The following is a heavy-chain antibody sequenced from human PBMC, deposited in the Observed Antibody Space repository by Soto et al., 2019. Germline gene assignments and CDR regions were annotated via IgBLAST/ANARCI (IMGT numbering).Heavy chain of an antibody. CDR1: GFTFSNYA. V-gene: IGHV3-33*01. D-gene: IGHD6-19*01. J-gene: IGHJ4*02. CDR3: ARAAVSGTLDH. CDR2: IWYDGGQQ. Sequence: QVQLVESGGGVVQPGGSLRLSCAASGFTFSNYAMHWVRQPSGKGLDWVAVIWYDGGQQHYGDSVKGRFTICRDNSKNTLYLQMNSLRADDMAVYYCARAAVSGTLDHWGQGALVTVSS.